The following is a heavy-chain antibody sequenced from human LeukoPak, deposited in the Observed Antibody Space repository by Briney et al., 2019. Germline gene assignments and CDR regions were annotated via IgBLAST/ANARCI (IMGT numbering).Heavy chain of an antibody. CDR1: GFTFSSYG. V-gene: IGHV3-7*01. Sequence: GGSLRLSCAASGFTFSSYGMHWVRQAPGKGLEWVANIKQDGSEKYYVDSVKGRFTISRDNAKNSLYLQMNSLRAEDTAVYYCARVMGATTDYWGQGTLVTVSS. CDR3: ARVMGATTDY. J-gene: IGHJ4*02. CDR2: IKQDGSEK. D-gene: IGHD1-26*01.